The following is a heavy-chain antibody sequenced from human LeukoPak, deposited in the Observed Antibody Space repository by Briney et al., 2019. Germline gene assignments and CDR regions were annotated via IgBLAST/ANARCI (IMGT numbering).Heavy chain of an antibody. CDR2: ISAYNGNT. J-gene: IGHJ4*02. CDR3: ARDASICSGGSCFFLYYYDSSGYYLNDY. Sequence: ASVKVSCKASGYTFTSYGISWVRQAPGQGLEWMGWISAYNGNTNYARKLQGRVTMTTDTSTSTAYMELRSLRSDDTAVYYCARDASICSGGSCFFLYYYDSSGYYLNDYWGQGTLVTVSS. CDR1: GYTFTSYG. V-gene: IGHV1-18*01. D-gene: IGHD3-22*01.